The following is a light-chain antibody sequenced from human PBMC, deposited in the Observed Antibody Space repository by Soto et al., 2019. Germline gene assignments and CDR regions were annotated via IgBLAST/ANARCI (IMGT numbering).Light chain of an antibody. CDR3: QQSYSTPLFT. J-gene: IGKJ3*01. CDR2: AAS. V-gene: IGKV1-39*01. Sequence: DIQMTQSPSSLSASVGDRVTITCRASQSISSYLNWYQQKPGKAPKLLIYAASSLQSGVPSRFSGSGSGTDVTLTNSSLQPEDFATYYCQQSYSTPLFTFGPGTKVDIK. CDR1: QSISSY.